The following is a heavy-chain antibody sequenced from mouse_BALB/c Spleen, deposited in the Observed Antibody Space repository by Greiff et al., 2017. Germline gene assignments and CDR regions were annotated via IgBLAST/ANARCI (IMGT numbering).Heavy chain of an antibody. Sequence: EVKLMESGPGLVKPSQSLSLTCTVTGYSITSDYAWNWIRQFPGNKLEWMGYISYSGSTSYNPSLKSRISITRDTSKNQFFLQLNSVTTEDTATYYCARGLVYYYAMDYWGQGTSVTVSS. D-gene: IGHD2-2*01. V-gene: IGHV3-2*02. CDR1: GYSITSDYA. CDR2: ISYSGST. CDR3: ARGLVYYYAMDY. J-gene: IGHJ4*01.